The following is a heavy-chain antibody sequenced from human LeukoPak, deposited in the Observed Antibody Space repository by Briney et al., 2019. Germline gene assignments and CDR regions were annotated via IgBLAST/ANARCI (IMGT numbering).Heavy chain of an antibody. CDR2: IYYSGST. CDR1: GGSISSSSYY. J-gene: IGHJ6*03. CDR3: ARVGYDSSGVDYYYYYMDV. D-gene: IGHD3-22*01. V-gene: IGHV4-39*01. Sequence: SETLSLTCTVPGGSISSSSYYWGWIRQPPGKGLEWIGSIYYSGSTYYNPSLKSRVTISVDTSKNQFSLKLSSVTAADTAVYYCARVGYDSSGVDYYYYYMDVWGKGTTVTVSS.